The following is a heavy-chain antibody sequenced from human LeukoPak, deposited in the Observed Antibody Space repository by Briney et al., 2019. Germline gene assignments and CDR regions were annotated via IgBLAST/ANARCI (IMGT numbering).Heavy chain of an antibody. CDR3: ARDPSDSTIYYYYYGMDV. D-gene: IGHD2-8*01. CDR2: IWYDGSNK. CDR1: GFTFSSYA. J-gene: IGHJ6*02. Sequence: GGSLRLSCAASGFTFSSYAMHWVRQAPGKGLEWVAVIWYDGSNKYYADSVKGRFTISRDNSKNTLYLQMNSLRAEDTAVYYCARDPSDSTIYYYYYGMDVWGQGTTVTVSS. V-gene: IGHV3-33*08.